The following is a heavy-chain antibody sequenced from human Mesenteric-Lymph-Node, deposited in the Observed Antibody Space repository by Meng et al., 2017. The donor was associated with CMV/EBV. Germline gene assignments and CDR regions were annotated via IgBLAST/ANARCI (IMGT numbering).Heavy chain of an antibody. CDR1: GFTFSLSW. D-gene: IGHD6-13*01. CDR2: ISNSGTYI. CDR3: ARNIGQLALDH. J-gene: IGHJ4*02. Sequence: GESLKISCAASGFTFSLSWMHWVRQAPGKGLEWVSTISNSGTYIYYADSVKGRYTISRDNAKNSLYLQMSSLRAEDTAVYYCARNIGQLALDHWGQGTLVTVSS. V-gene: IGHV3-21*01.